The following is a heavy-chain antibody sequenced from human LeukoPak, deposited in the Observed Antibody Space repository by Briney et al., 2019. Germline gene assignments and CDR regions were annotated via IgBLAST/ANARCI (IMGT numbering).Heavy chain of an antibody. CDR2: IYYSGTT. V-gene: IGHV4/OR15-8*01. CDR3: ARSLSSGFVDY. D-gene: IGHD3-22*01. J-gene: IGHJ4*02. Sequence: PSETLSLTCVVSGASLITSGCWTWVRQPPGKGLEWIGEIYYSGTTNYNPSLKSRVTVSLDRSKNQFSLRLDSVTAADTAVYFCARSLSSGFVDYWGQGTRVTVSS. CDR1: GASLITSGC.